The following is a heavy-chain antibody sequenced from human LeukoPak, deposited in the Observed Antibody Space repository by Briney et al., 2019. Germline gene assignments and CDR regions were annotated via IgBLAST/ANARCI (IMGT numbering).Heavy chain of an antibody. CDR3: ARSSSLGYCSGGSCYRKHFDY. D-gene: IGHD2-15*01. V-gene: IGHV4-39*01. CDR2: IYYSGRT. J-gene: IGHJ4*02. Sequence: PSETLSLTCTVSGGSISNNNYYWGWIRQPPGKGLEWIGSIYYSGRTYNNPSLESRITISVDTSKNQFSLKLSSVIATDTAVYYRARSSSLGYCSGGSCYRKHFDYWGLGTLVTVSS. CDR1: GGSISNNNYY.